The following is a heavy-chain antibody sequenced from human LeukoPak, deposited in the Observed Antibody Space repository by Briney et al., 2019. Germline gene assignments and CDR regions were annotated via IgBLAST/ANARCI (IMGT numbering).Heavy chain of an antibody. CDR1: GYSFTSYW. Sequence: EESLKISCKGSGYSFTSYWIGWVRQMPGKGLEWMGTIYVGDSDTRYSPSFQGQVTISVDKSISTAYLQWSSLKASDTAMYYCARHSRRIYNWFDPWGQGTLVTVSS. D-gene: IGHD1-14*01. V-gene: IGHV5-51*01. J-gene: IGHJ5*02. CDR2: IYVGDSDT. CDR3: ARHSRRIYNWFDP.